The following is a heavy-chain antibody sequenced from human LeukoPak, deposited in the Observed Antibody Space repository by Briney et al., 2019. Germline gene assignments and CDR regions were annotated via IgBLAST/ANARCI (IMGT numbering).Heavy chain of an antibody. D-gene: IGHD6-13*01. CDR3: AQERPIEIAGPHRAFDP. CDR1: GVSMTIGGYY. Sequence: TLSLTCTVSGVSMTIGGYYWTWIRQPPGKALEWLALIYWDDDKLYSPSLKNRLTITKDTSRNQVVLTMTNMDPVDAATYFCAQERPIEIAGPHRAFDPWGQGTLVTVSS. V-gene: IGHV2-5*08. CDR2: IYWDDDK. J-gene: IGHJ5*02.